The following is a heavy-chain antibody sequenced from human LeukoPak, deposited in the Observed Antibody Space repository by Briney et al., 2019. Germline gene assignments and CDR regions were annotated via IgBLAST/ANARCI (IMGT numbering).Heavy chain of an antibody. CDR2: INPNSGGT. J-gene: IGHJ4*02. CDR1: GYTFTGYY. Sequence: ASVKASCKASGYTFTGYYMHWVRQAPGQGLEWMGWINPNSGGTNYAQKFQGRVTMTRDTSISTAYMELSRLRSDDTAVYYCARDVEWELLFLYDYWGQGTLVTVSS. D-gene: IGHD1-26*01. CDR3: ARDVEWELLFLYDY. V-gene: IGHV1-2*02.